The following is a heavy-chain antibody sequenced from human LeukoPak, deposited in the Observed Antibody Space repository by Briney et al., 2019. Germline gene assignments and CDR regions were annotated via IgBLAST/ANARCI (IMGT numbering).Heavy chain of an antibody. CDR3: ARDPWRYGGSYQAADY. CDR2: ISAYNGNT. D-gene: IGHD1-26*01. CDR1: GYTFTSYG. Sequence: ASVKVSCKASGYTFTSYGISWVRQAPGQGLEWMGWISAYNGNTNYAQKLQGRVTMTTDTSTSTAYMELRSLRSDDTAVYYCARDPWRYGGSYQAADYWGQGTLVTVSS. J-gene: IGHJ4*02. V-gene: IGHV1-18*01.